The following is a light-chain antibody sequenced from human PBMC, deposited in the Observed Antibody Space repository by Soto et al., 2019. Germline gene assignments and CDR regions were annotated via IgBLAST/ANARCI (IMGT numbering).Light chain of an antibody. V-gene: IGLV2-14*03. J-gene: IGLJ1*01. CDR3: LSFTSGHIYV. CDR2: EVT. CDR1: ASDVGGYNS. Sequence: QSALTQPASVSGSPGQSITISCTGTASDVGGYNSVSWYQQHPGKAPKLMIYEVTDRPSGVSNRFSGSKSGNTASLTISGLQAEDEADYYCLSFTSGHIYVFGTGTKVTVL.